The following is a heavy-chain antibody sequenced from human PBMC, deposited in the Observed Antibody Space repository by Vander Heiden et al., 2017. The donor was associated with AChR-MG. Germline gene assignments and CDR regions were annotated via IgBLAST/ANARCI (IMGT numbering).Heavy chain of an antibody. Sequence: QVQLQESGPGLVTPSQTLSLTCTVSGGSISSGGYYWSWIRQHPGKGLEWIGYIEYSGSTYYNPSLKSRVTISVDTSKNQFSLKLSSVTAADTAVYYCAREGEQWLGYFDYWGQGTLVTVSS. CDR3: AREGEQWLGYFDY. CDR1: GGSISSGGYY. V-gene: IGHV4-31*03. J-gene: IGHJ4*02. CDR2: IEYSGST. D-gene: IGHD6-19*01.